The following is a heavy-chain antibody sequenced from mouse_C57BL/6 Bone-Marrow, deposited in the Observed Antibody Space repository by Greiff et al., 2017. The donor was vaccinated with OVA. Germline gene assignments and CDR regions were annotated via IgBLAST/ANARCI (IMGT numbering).Heavy chain of an antibody. D-gene: IGHD2-5*01. CDR1: GYTFTSYT. V-gene: IGHV1-4*01. Sequence: VNLVESGAELARPGASVKMSCKASGYTFTSYTMHWVKQRPGQGLEWIGYINPSSGYTKYNQKFKDKATLTADKSSSTAYMQLSSLTSEDSAVYYCARRAYYSNTGFAYWGQGTLVTVSA. J-gene: IGHJ3*01. CDR2: INPSSGYT. CDR3: ARRAYYSNTGFAY.